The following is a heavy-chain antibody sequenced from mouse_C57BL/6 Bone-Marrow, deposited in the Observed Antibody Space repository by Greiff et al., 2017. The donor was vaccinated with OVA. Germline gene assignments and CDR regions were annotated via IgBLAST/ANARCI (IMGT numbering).Heavy chain of an antibody. CDR2: IDPSDSYT. CDR1: GYTFTSYW. V-gene: IGHV1-69*01. J-gene: IGHJ3*01. Sequence: VKLQQPGAELVMPGASVKLSCKASGYTFTSYWMHWVKQRPGQGLEWIGEIDPSDSYTNYNQKFKGKSTLTVDKSSSTAYMQLSSLTSEDSAVYYCARLGYGSAWLAYWGQGTLVTVSA. CDR3: ARLGYGSAWLAY. D-gene: IGHD1-1*01.